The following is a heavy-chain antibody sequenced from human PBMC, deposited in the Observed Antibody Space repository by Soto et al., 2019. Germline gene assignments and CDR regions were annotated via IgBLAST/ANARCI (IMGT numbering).Heavy chain of an antibody. Sequence: QVQLVESGGGVVQPGRSLRLSCAASGFTFRTYGMHWVRQAPGKGLEWLAVISNNGINKYYADSVTGRFTISRDNSRDTLFLQMNSLRGEDTAVYYCARDPPLSVLVVVATDDFWGQGTLVTVSS. CDR2: ISNNGINK. J-gene: IGHJ4*02. CDR1: GFTFRTYG. D-gene: IGHD2-21*01. CDR3: ARDPPLSVLVVVATDDF. V-gene: IGHV3-30*03.